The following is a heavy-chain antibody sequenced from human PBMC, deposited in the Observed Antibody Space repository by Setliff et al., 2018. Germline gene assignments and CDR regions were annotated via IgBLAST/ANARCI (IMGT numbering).Heavy chain of an antibody. CDR3: ARVGGYASAWHGIEAFDI. D-gene: IGHD6-19*01. CDR2: INANTGGT. Sequence: EASVKVSCKASGYSFLSYGITWVRQAPGQGLEWMGWINANTGGTREVQKFQGRVTMTRDTSIDTAYMEVNRLTYDDTAVYYCARVGGYASAWHGIEAFDIWGQGTKVTVSS. CDR1: GYSFLSYG. J-gene: IGHJ3*02. V-gene: IGHV1-2*02.